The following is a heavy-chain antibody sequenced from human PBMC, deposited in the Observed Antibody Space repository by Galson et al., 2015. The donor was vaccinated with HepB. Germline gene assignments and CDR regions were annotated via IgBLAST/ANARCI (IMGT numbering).Heavy chain of an antibody. V-gene: IGHV3-48*01. J-gene: IGHJ6*02. CDR1: GFTFSSYS. Sequence: SLRLSCAASGFTFSSYSMNWVRQAPGKGLEWVSYISSSSSTIYYADSVKGRFTISRDNAKNSLYLQMNSLRAEDTAVYYCAGPTGDYYYYGMDVWGQGTTVTVSS. CDR3: AGPTGDYYYYGMDV. CDR2: ISSSSSTI.